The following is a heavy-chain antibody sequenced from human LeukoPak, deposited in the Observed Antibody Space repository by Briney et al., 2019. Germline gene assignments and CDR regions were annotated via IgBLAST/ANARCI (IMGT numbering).Heavy chain of an antibody. V-gene: IGHV3-9*01. CDR3: ARRITIAAAGWGYGMDV. CDR2: ISWNSGSI. J-gene: IGHJ6*02. CDR1: GFTFDDYA. D-gene: IGHD6-13*01. Sequence: GRSLRLSCAASGFTFDDYAMHWVRQAPGKGLEWVSGISWNSGSIGYADSVKGRFTISRDNAKNSLYLQMNSLRAEDTALYYCARRITIAAAGWGYGMDVWGQRTTVTVSS.